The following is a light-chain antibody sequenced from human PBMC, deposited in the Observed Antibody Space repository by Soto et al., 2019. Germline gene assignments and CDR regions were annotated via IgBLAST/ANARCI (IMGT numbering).Light chain of an antibody. CDR3: SSYTSSSTLYV. J-gene: IGLJ1*01. CDR2: EVS. Sequence: SVLAQPPSASGSPGQSVTISCAGTSNDVGGYNFVSWYQQHPGKAPKLMIFEVSKRPSGVPDRFSGSKSGNTASLTISGLQAEDEADYYCSSYTSSSTLYVFGTGTKVTVL. V-gene: IGLV2-8*01. CDR1: SNDVGGYNF.